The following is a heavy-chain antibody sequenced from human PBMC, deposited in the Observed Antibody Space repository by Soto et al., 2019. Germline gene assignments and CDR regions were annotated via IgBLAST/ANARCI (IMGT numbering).Heavy chain of an antibody. Sequence: SETLSLTCTVSGGSISSGGYYWNWIRQPPGKGLEWIGEIYHSGSTNYNPSLKSRVTISVDKSKNQFSLKLSSVTAADTAVYYCARVYYCSSTSCYIGWFDPWGQGTLVTVSS. V-gene: IGHV4-39*07. J-gene: IGHJ5*02. CDR1: GGSISSGGYY. D-gene: IGHD2-2*02. CDR3: ARVYYCSSTSCYIGWFDP. CDR2: IYHSGST.